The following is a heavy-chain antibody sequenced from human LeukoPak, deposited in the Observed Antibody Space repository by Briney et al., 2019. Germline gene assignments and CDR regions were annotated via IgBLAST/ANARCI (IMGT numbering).Heavy chain of an antibody. J-gene: IGHJ4*02. CDR3: ATGVYYYDSSGYVY. V-gene: IGHV4-39*07. D-gene: IGHD3-22*01. Sequence: PSETLSLTCTVSGGSISSSSYYWGWIRQPPGKGLEWIGSIYYSGSTFYNPSLKSRVTISVDTSKNQFSLKLSSVTAADTAVYYCATGVYYYDSSGYVYWGQGTLVTVSS. CDR2: IYYSGST. CDR1: GGSISSSSYY.